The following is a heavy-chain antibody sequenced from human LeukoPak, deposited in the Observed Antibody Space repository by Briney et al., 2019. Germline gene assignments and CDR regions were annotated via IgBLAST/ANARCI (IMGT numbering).Heavy chain of an antibody. D-gene: IGHD6-13*01. V-gene: IGHV3-11*01. CDR2: SSSGSTI. J-gene: IGHJ6*02. CDR3: ARGANSSPYYGMDV. Sequence: SSSGSTIYYADSVKGRFTISRDNAKNSLYLQMNSLRAEDTAVYYCARGANSSPYYGMDVWGQGTTVTVSS.